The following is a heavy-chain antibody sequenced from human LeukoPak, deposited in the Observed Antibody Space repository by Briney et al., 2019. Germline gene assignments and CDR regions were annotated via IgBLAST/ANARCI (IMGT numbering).Heavy chain of an antibody. J-gene: IGHJ4*02. CDR3: ARGGWEYCSGGSCHIDY. Sequence: SETLSLTCTVSGGSISSGGYYWSWIRQHPGKGLEWIGYIYYSGSTYYNPSLKSRVTISVDTSRNQFSLKLGSVTAADTAVYYCARGGWEYCSGGSCHIDYWGQGTLVTVSS. CDR1: GGSISSGGYY. D-gene: IGHD2-15*01. V-gene: IGHV4-31*03. CDR2: IYYSGST.